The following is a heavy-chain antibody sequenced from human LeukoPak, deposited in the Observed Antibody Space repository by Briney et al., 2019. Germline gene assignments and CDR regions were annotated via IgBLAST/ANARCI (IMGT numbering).Heavy chain of an antibody. CDR2: IYYSGSA. J-gene: IGHJ4*02. D-gene: IGHD6-13*01. CDR3: ARRGSSWSTIDY. CDR1: GDSVSSYF. Sequence: SETLSLTCTVSGDSVSSYFWSWIRQPPGKGLEWIGHIYYSGSANYNPSLKSRVTISVDTSKNQFSLKLNSVTAADTAVYYCARRGSSWSTIDYWGQGTLVTVAS. V-gene: IGHV4-59*08.